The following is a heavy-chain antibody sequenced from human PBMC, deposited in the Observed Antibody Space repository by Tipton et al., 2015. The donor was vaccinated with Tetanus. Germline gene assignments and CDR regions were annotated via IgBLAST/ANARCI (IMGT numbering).Heavy chain of an antibody. Sequence: TLSLTCTVSGGPISSYYWSWIRQPPGKGLEWIGYIYYSGSTDYNPSPKRRVTISVDTSKNQFSLKLSSVTAADTAVDYCARGGRYDYGVQGWCDPWGQGSLVTVSS. CDR3: ARGGRYDYGVQGWCDP. CDR1: GGPISSYY. CDR2: IYYSGST. V-gene: IGHV4-59*01. J-gene: IGHJ5*02. D-gene: IGHD4-17*01.